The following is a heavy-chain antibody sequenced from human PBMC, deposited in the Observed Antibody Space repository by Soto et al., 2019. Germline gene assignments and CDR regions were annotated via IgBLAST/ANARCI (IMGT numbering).Heavy chain of an antibody. CDR3: AKDVMGASGWFDP. CDR1: GFTFSSYT. V-gene: IGHV3-23*01. D-gene: IGHD1-26*01. CDR2: VSGSGGTT. Sequence: SGGSLRLSCAASGFTFSSYTMNWVRQAPGKGLEWVSGVSGSGGTTYYADSVKGRFAISRDNSKNTLYLQMNSLRAEDTAVYYCAKDVMGASGWFDPWGQGTLVTVSS. J-gene: IGHJ5*02.